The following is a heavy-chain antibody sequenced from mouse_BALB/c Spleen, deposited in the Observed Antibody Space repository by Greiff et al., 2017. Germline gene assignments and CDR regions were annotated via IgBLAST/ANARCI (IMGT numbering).Heavy chain of an antibody. Sequence: VQGVESGAELMKPGASVKISCKATGYTFSSYWIEWVKQRPGHGLEWIGEILPGSGSTNYNEKFKGKATFTADTSSNTAYMQLSSLTSEDSAVYYCARSANWYYFDYWGQGTTLTVSS. J-gene: IGHJ2*01. CDR2: ILPGSGST. CDR1: GYTFSSYW. CDR3: ARSANWYYFDY. V-gene: IGHV1-9*01. D-gene: IGHD4-1*01.